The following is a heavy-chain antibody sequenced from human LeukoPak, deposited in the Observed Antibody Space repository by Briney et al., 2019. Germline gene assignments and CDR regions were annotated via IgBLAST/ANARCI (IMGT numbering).Heavy chain of an antibody. CDR2: INRSRNA. CDR3: ARPYSSALDY. Sequence: SETLSLTCAVYGGSFSGYSSRWIRQPPGKGLEWIGEINRSRNAYYTPSLKSRVTKSVDTSKNQFSLKLSSVTAADTAVYYCARPYSSALDYWGQGTLVTVSS. CDR1: GGSFSGYS. J-gene: IGHJ4*02. V-gene: IGHV4-34*01. D-gene: IGHD2-21*01.